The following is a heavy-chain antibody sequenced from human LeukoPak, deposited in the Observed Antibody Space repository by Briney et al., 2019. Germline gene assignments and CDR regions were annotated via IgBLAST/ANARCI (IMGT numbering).Heavy chain of an antibody. J-gene: IGHJ3*02. V-gene: IGHV4-59*12. CDR1: GDSMTSMRRYS. CDR3: ARDWGIRTTEYNAFDM. CDR2: ISYGGST. Sequence: PSETLSLTCTVSGDSMTSMRRYSWSWIRQAPGKRLEWIGSISYGGSTNYNPSLKSRVAISVDTSQNQFSLKLMSVTAADTAVYSCARDWGIRTTEYNAFDMWGRGTMVTVSS. D-gene: IGHD2/OR15-2a*01.